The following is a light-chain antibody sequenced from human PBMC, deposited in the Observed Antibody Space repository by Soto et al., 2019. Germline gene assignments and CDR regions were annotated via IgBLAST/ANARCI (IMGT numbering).Light chain of an antibody. CDR1: QSVGNN. Sequence: EIVMTQSPGTLSVAGWEIVTLSWRASQSVGNNLAWHQQKPGQAPRLLIYGASTRATGVPARFSGSGSGTEFTLTISSLQPDDFATYYCQHYNSYSEAFGQGTKVDIK. CDR3: QHYNSYSEA. CDR2: GAS. V-gene: IGKV3-15*01. J-gene: IGKJ1*01.